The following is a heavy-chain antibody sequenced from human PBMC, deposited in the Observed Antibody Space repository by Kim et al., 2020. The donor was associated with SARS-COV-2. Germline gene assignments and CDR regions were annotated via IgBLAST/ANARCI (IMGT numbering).Heavy chain of an antibody. D-gene: IGHD7-27*01. V-gene: IGHV3-23*01. Sequence: GGSLRLSCATSVFTFSSNDMSWVRQVPGKGLEWVAAIKDGGGTTYYADSVKGRFSISRDNSKNTLHLQMNSLRAEDTALYYCAKQLGLANWGQGTLVTVSS. J-gene: IGHJ4*02. CDR2: IKDGGGTT. CDR1: VFTFSSND. CDR3: AKQLGLAN.